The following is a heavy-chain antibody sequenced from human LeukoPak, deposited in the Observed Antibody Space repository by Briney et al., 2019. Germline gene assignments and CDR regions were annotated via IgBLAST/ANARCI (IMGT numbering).Heavy chain of an antibody. CDR1: GYTFTSYY. CDR2: IYPRDGST. Sequence: ASVKVSCKASGYTFTSYYIHWVRQAPGQGLEWMGMIYPRDGSTSYAQRFQDRVTVTRDTSTSTVHMELSGLRAEDTALYYCARDQEGFDYWGQGTLVTVSS. V-gene: IGHV1-46*01. J-gene: IGHJ4*02. CDR3: ARDQEGFDY.